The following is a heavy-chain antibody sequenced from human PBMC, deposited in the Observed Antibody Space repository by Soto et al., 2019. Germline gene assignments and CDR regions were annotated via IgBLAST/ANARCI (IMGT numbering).Heavy chain of an antibody. Sequence: PGGSLRLSCAASGFTFTSYAMSWVRQAPGKGLEWVSGISDNGGGTYYADSVQGRFTISRDNSKNTLYLQMNRLRAEDTAVYYCAKEEAAVGMPLLDYWGQGTLVTVSS. CDR1: GFTFTSYA. CDR2: ISDNGGGT. J-gene: IGHJ4*02. D-gene: IGHD6-25*01. V-gene: IGHV3-23*01. CDR3: AKEEAAVGMPLLDY.